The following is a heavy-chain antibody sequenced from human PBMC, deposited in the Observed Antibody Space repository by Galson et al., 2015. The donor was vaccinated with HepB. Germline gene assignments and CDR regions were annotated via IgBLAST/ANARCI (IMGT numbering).Heavy chain of an antibody. J-gene: IGHJ6*04. V-gene: IGHV3-7*01. CDR3: ASVRSYYYYNLDV. CDR2: IKQDGSEK. Sequence: SLRLSCAVSGFTFSAYSMNWVRQAPGKGLEWVANIKQDGSEKYYVDSVKGRFTISRDNAKNSLYLQMNSLRAEDTAVYYCASVRSYYYYNLDVWGKGTTVTVSS. CDR1: GFTFSAYS.